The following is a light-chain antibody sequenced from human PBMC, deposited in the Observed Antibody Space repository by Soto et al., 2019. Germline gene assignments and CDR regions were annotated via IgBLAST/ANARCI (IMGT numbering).Light chain of an antibody. CDR1: QGIRSD. V-gene: IGKV1-6*01. J-gene: IGKJ2*01. Sequence: AIQMTQSPSSLSASVGDRVTITCRASQGIRSDLGWYQQRPGKAPKLLIYAASSLQSGVPSRFSGGGSGTECTLTISSLQPEDFASYYCLQHYNSPYPFGQGTKLEIK. CDR2: AAS. CDR3: LQHYNSPYP.